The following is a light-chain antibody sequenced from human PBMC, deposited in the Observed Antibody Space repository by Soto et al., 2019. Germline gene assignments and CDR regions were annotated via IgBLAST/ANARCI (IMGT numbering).Light chain of an antibody. Sequence: IQMTQSPSSLSASTGDRVTITCRASQGISSYLAWYQQKPGKAPKLLIYAASTLQSGVPSRFSGSGSGTDFTLTISCLQSEDFATYYCQQYYSYPRTFGQGTKVDIK. V-gene: IGKV1-8*01. CDR1: QGISSY. J-gene: IGKJ1*01. CDR2: AAS. CDR3: QQYYSYPRT.